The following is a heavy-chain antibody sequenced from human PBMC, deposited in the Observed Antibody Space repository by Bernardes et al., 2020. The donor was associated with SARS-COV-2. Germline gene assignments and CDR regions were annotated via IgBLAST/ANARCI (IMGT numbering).Heavy chain of an antibody. Sequence: SETLSLTRAVYGGSLSDYSWSWIRQAPGKGLEWIGEITQSGSTKYNPSLGRRLTISLDTSKNQVSLKLSSVTAADTAVYYCARGASGVDMILVVIGFSYYFDSWGQGTPVTVSS. J-gene: IGHJ4*02. V-gene: IGHV4-34*01. CDR3: ARGASGVDMILVVIGFSYYFDS. D-gene: IGHD3-22*01. CDR1: GGSLSDYS. CDR2: ITQSGST.